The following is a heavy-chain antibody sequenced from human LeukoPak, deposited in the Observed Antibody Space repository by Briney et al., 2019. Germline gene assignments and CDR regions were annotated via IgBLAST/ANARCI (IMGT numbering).Heavy chain of an antibody. Sequence: PGGSLRLSCAASGFTVSSNYMSWVRQAPGKGQEWVSVIYSGGSTYYADSVKGRFTISRDNSKNTLYLQMNSLRAEDTAVYYCARVVTGTLDVWGKGTTVTVSS. CDR2: IYSGGST. CDR3: ARVVTGTLDV. V-gene: IGHV3-53*01. J-gene: IGHJ6*04. D-gene: IGHD1/OR15-1a*01. CDR1: GFTVSSNY.